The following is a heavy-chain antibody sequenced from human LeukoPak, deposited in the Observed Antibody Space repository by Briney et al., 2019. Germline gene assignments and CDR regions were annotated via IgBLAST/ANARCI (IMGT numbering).Heavy chain of an antibody. CDR3: TRDPHYYHGNPHDF. J-gene: IGHJ4*02. D-gene: IGHD4-23*01. V-gene: IGHV3-71*01. CDR1: GFIFSDYY. Sequence: GGSLRLSCAASGFIFSDYYMSWIRQAPGKGLEWLSFIRSKDHGGTTEYAASVKGRFTISRDDSNSIAYLQMNSLIIEDTAVYFCTRDPHYYHGNPHDFWGQGTRVTVSS. CDR2: IRSKDHGGTT.